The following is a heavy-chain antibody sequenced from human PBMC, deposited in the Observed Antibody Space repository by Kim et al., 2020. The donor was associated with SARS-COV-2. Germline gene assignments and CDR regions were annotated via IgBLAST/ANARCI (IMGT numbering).Heavy chain of an antibody. Sequence: GGSLRLSCAASGFTFSSYGMHWVRQAPGKGLEWVAVISYDGRGKFYADSVKGRFTISRDNSKNTLYLQMNSLRTEDTAVFYCAKEYADFSYFLDSWGRGTLVTVCS. D-gene: IGHD2-21*01. CDR1: GFTFSSYG. CDR3: AKEYADFSYFLDS. J-gene: IGHJ4*02. CDR2: ISYDGRGK. V-gene: IGHV3-30*18.